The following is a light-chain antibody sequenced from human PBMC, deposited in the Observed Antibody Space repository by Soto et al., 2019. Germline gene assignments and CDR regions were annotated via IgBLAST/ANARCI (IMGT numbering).Light chain of an antibody. V-gene: IGKV1-5*01. Sequence: DIQMTQSPSTLSASIGDRVTNTCRASQNINNWLAWYQQKPGKAPNLLIYHASNFETGVPSRFSGSAFGTEFTLTISSLQPDDFATYYCQHYNSYPWTFGQGTKVDIK. J-gene: IGKJ1*01. CDR2: HAS. CDR1: QNINNW. CDR3: QHYNSYPWT.